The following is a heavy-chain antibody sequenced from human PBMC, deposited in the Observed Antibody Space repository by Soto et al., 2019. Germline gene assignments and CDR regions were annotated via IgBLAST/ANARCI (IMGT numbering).Heavy chain of an antibody. Sequence: GALRLSCAASGFTFSIYAMTWVRQSPGKGLEWVSSMSRTGDNTYYADSVKGRFTISRDNSKNTLYLQMNSLRAEDTAIYYCAKDQSNSNPLYYFDFWGPGTLVTVSS. CDR3: AKDQSNSNPLYYFDF. CDR2: MSRTGDNT. J-gene: IGHJ4*02. CDR1: GFTFSIYA. D-gene: IGHD3-22*01. V-gene: IGHV3-23*01.